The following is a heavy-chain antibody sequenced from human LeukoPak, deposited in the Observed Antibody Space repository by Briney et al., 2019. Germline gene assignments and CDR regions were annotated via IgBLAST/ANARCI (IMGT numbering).Heavy chain of an antibody. Sequence: SETLSLTCTISGDSHGSSHYYWVWICKRRGKVLDWVGSIYVDGRTYYNEALKSRVTIFSDTTKVQLYLRLSSVTTTDTAIYYCARRSHCTGGSCPSVWGQGTTVTVSS. V-gene: IGHV4-39*01. D-gene: IGHD2-15*01. J-gene: IGHJ6*02. CDR3: ARRSHCTGGSCPSV. CDR2: IYVDGRT. CDR1: GDSHGSSHYY.